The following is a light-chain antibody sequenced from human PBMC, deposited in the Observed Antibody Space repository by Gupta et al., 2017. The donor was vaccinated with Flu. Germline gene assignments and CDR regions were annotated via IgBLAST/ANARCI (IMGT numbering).Light chain of an antibody. J-gene: IGKJ1*01. CDR3: QQSDSTQET. CDR1: QSISSY. CDR2: AAS. Sequence: DIQMTQSPSSLSASVGDRVTITCRASQSISSYLNWYQQKPGKAPKLLIYAASSLQSGVPSRFSGSGSGTDFTLTISSLQPEDFATYYCQQSDSTQETFGQGTKVEIK. V-gene: IGKV1-39*01.